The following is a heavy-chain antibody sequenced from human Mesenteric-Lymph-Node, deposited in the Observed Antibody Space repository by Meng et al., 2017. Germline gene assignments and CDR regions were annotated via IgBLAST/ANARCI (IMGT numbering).Heavy chain of an antibody. CDR1: GGTFSSYA. Sequence: SVKVSCKASGGTFSSYAISWVRQAPGQGLEWMGGIIPIFGTANYAQKFQGRVTITADKSTSTAYMELSSLRSEDTAVYYCARDPGSTVRTYYYYGMDVWGQGTTVTVSS. J-gene: IGHJ6*02. D-gene: IGHD4-17*01. V-gene: IGHV1-69*06. CDR3: ARDPGSTVRTYYYYGMDV. CDR2: IIPIFGTA.